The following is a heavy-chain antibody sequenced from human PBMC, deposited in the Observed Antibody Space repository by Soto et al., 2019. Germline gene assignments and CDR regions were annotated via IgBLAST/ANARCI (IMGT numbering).Heavy chain of an antibody. D-gene: IGHD1-26*01. Sequence: GGSLNLSCAPSGFAFSSYGMHWVRQAPGKGLEWVAVIWYDGSNKYYADSVKGRFTISRDNSKNTLYLQMNSLRAEDTAVYYCAREKWTVPFDYWGQGTLVTVSS. CDR3: AREKWTVPFDY. V-gene: IGHV3-33*01. CDR1: GFAFSSYG. CDR2: IWYDGSNK. J-gene: IGHJ4*02.